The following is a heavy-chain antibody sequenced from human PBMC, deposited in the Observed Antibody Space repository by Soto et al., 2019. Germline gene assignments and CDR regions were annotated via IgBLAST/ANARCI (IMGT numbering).Heavy chain of an antibody. D-gene: IGHD6-19*01. CDR2: IYWNYDK. V-gene: IGHV2-5*01. Sequence: QITLKESGPTLVRPTQTLTLTCTFSGFSLSTSGLGVGWIRQPPGKALEWLALIYWNYDKRYSPSLKDRLTIPQDTYKTHVVLTMTNMDPVDTATYYCAHRPSGWYLFDYWGQGTLVTVSS. J-gene: IGHJ4*02. CDR3: AHRPSGWYLFDY. CDR1: GFSLSTSGLG.